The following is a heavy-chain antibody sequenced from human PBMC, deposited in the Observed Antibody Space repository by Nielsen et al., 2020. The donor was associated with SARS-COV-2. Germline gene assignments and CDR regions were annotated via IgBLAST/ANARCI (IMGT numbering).Heavy chain of an antibody. CDR2: IIPIFGTA. D-gene: IGHD1/OR15-1a*01. V-gene: IGHV1-69*13. CDR3: ARGQGKQPRWADY. CDR1: GGTFSSYA. Sequence: SVKVSCKASGGTFSSYAISWVRQAPGQGLEWMGGIIPIFGTANYAQKFQGRVTITADESTSTAYMELRSLRSDGTAVYYCARGQGKQPRWADYWGQGTLVTVSS. J-gene: IGHJ4*02.